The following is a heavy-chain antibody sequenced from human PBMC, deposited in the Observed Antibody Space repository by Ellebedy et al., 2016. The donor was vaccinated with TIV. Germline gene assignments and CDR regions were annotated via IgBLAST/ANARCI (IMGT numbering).Heavy chain of an antibody. CDR2: ISGSGRST. V-gene: IGHV3-23*01. J-gene: IGHJ4*02. CDR3: AKDGYPGSYFLKYFFDY. Sequence: GESLKISXAASGFTFSSYAMSWVRQAPGKGLEWVSAISGSGRSTYYADSVKGRFTISRDNSKNTLYLQMNSLRAEDTAVYYCAKDGYPGSYFLKYFFDYWGQGTLVTVSS. CDR1: GFTFSSYA. D-gene: IGHD3-10*01.